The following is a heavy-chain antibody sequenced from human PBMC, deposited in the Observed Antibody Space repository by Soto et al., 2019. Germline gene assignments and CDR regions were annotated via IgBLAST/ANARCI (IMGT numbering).Heavy chain of an antibody. J-gene: IGHJ4*02. Sequence: SETLYLTCTVSGGSISSGVYYWSGIRQHPGKGLEWIGEINHSGSTNYNPSLKSRVTISVATSKNQFSLKLSSVTAADTAVYYCARGRTTVVTKGENLDYWGQGTLVTVS. CDR3: ARGRTTVVTKGENLDY. D-gene: IGHD4-17*01. CDR1: GGSISSGVYY. CDR2: INHSGST. V-gene: IGHV4-39*07.